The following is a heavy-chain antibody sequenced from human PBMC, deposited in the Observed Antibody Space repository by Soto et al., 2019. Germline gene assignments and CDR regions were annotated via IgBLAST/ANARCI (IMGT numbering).Heavy chain of an antibody. J-gene: IGHJ4*02. CDR3: ARGWDYYDSSGYYYFDY. Sequence: SETLSLTCTVSGGSISSRTYYWGWMRQPPGKGLEWIGYIYYSGSTYYNPSLKSRVTISVDTSKNQFSLKLSSVTAADTAVYYCARGWDYYDSSGYYYFDYWGQGTLVTVSS. V-gene: IGHV4-31*03. CDR1: GGSISSRTYY. D-gene: IGHD3-22*01. CDR2: IYYSGST.